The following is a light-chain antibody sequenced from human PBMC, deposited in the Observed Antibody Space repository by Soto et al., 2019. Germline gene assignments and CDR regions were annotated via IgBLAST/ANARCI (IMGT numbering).Light chain of an antibody. CDR1: QSVSNR. J-gene: IGKJ1*01. CDR3: QQSSDWPRT. Sequence: EIVMTQSPATLSVSPGERATLSCRASQSVSNRLAWYQQRPGQAPRLLIYRASARATGIPARFSGSGSGTEFPPTLRSLQSEDFAIYYCQQSSDWPRTFGQGTKVEIK. V-gene: IGKV3-15*01. CDR2: RAS.